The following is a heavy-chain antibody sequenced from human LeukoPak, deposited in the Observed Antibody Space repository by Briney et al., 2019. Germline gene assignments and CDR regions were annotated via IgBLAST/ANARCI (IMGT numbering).Heavy chain of an antibody. Sequence: SETLSLTCTVSGYSISSGYYWGWIRQPPGKGLEWIGYIYHSGSTNYNPSLKSRVTISVDKSKNQFSLKLSSVTAADTAVYYCARGSRGYDSSGYSFDYWGQGTLVTVSS. V-gene: IGHV4-38-2*02. J-gene: IGHJ4*02. CDR1: GYSISSGYY. D-gene: IGHD3-22*01. CDR2: IYHSGST. CDR3: ARGSRGYDSSGYSFDY.